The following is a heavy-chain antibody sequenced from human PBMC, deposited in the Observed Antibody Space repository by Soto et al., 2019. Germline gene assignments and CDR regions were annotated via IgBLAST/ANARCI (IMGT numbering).Heavy chain of an antibody. J-gene: IGHJ4*02. V-gene: IGHV4-59*08. CDR2: MYHSGST. D-gene: IGHD3-10*01. Sequence: QVQLQESGPGLVKPSETLSLTCTVSGGSISSYYWTWIRQPPGKGLEWIGFMYHSGSTHYNPSLKSRVTISLDTSKNQFSLNLRSVTAAYTAVYYCASMGYHYGSGSYPLDYWGQGTLVTVSS. CDR3: ASMGYHYGSGSYPLDY. CDR1: GGSISSYY.